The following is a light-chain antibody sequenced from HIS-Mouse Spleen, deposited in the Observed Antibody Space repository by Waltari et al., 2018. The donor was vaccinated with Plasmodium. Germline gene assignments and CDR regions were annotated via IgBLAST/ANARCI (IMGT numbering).Light chain of an antibody. V-gene: IGLV3-25*03. CDR1: ALPTQY. CDR2: KDS. Sequence: SYELTQPPSVSVSRGQTARITSPGDALPTQYAYWYQQKPGQAPVLVIVKDSERPSGIPERFSGSSSGTTVTLPISVVQAEYEADYSCQSADSSGTPNWVFGGGTKLTVL. CDR3: QSADSSGTPNWV. J-gene: IGLJ3*02.